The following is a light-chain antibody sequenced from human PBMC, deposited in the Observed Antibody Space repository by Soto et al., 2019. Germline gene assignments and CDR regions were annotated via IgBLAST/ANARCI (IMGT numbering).Light chain of an antibody. V-gene: IGKV3-20*01. CDR3: QQYGSSPYT. CDR1: QSVSSSY. J-gene: IGKJ2*01. Sequence: EIVLTQSPGTLSLSPGERATLSCRASQSVSSSYLAWYQQKPGQAPRLLIYGASSSATGIPDRFSGSESGTDFNLTISRLEPEDFAVYYCQQYGSSPYTFGQGTKLEIK. CDR2: GAS.